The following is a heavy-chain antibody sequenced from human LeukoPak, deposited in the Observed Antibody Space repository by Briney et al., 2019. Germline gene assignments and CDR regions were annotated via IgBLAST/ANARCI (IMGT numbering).Heavy chain of an antibody. CDR1: GGSITSYY. CDR3: ARRGYSSQFDP. D-gene: IGHD6-13*01. V-gene: IGHV4-59*01. Sequence: PSETLSLTCTVSGGSITSYYWSWIRQPPGKGLEWIGYIYYSGSTNCNPSLKSRVTISVDTSKSQFSLKLSSVTAADTAVYYCARRGYSSQFDPWGQGTLVTVSS. J-gene: IGHJ5*02. CDR2: IYYSGST.